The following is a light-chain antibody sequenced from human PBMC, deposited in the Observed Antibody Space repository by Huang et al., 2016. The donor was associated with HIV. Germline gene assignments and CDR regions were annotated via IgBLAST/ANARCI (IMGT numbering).Light chain of an antibody. CDR3: QQRGNWPPFT. CDR2: DAS. J-gene: IGKJ3*01. CDR1: QTISNY. V-gene: IGKV3-11*01. Sequence: EIVLTQSPATLSLSPGEKATLSCRASQTISNYLAWYQQKLGQPPRLLIYDASNRATGIPARFRGSGSGADFTLTISSLEHEDSAVYYCQQRGNWPPFTFGPGTKVDIK.